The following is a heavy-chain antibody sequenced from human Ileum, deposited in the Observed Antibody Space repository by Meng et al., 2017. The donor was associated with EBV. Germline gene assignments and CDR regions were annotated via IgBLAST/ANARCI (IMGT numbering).Heavy chain of an antibody. J-gene: IGHJ4*02. V-gene: IGHV1-8*01. CDR1: GYTFTSYD. CDR3: ATGVADFEY. CDR2: MNPNRGTT. Sequence: QVQLVQLGDAVKTPGASVKVSCNASGYTFTSYDINWVRQGTGQGLEWMGWMNPNRGTTGYAQKFQGRVTMTRNISKSTAYMDLSSLRSEDTAVYYCATGVADFEYWGQGTLVTVSS. D-gene: IGHD6-19*01.